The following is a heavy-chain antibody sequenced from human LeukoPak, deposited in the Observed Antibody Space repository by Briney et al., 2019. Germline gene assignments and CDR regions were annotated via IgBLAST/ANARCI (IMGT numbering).Heavy chain of an antibody. CDR2: INWNGGST. CDR3: ARDADLWFGGQHAFDI. CDR1: GFTFDDYG. J-gene: IGHJ3*02. Sequence: GGSLRLSCAASGFTFDDYGMSWVRQAPGKGLEWVSGINWNGGSTGYADSVKGRFTISRDNSKNTLYLQMNSLRAEDTAVYYCARDADLWFGGQHAFDIWGQGTMVTVSS. D-gene: IGHD3-10*01. V-gene: IGHV3-20*04.